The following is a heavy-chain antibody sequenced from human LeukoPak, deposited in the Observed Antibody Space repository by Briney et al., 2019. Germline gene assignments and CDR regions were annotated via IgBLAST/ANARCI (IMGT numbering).Heavy chain of an antibody. CDR3: ARDSYSSSWYADY. D-gene: IGHD6-13*01. J-gene: IGHJ4*02. V-gene: IGHV3-23*01. CDR1: GFTFTSYA. CDR2: ISGSGGSA. Sequence: GGSLRLSCAASGFTFTSYAMSWVRQAPGKGLEWVSGISGSGGSAYFADSVKGRFAISRDNSKYTLYLQLNSLRAEDTAVYYCARDSYSSSWYADYWGQGTLVTVSS.